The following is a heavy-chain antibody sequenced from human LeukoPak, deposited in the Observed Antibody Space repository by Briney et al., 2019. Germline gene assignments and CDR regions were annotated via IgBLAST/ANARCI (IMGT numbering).Heavy chain of an antibody. J-gene: IGHJ3*02. CDR3: ARTYYYDSSGYYCDAFDI. CDR2: INPNSGGT. D-gene: IGHD3-22*01. V-gene: IGHV1-18*01. CDR1: GYTFTSYG. Sequence: ASVKVSCKASGYTFTSYGISWVRQAPGQGLEWMGWINPNSGGTNYAQKFQGRVTMTRDTSTSTAYMELRSLRSDDTAVYYCARTYYYDSSGYYCDAFDIWGQGTMVTVSS.